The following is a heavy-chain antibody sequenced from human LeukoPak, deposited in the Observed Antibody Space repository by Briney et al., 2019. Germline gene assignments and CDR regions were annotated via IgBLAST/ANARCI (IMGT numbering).Heavy chain of an antibody. D-gene: IGHD1-26*01. V-gene: IGHV3-13*01. CDR3: ARALNGREGFDY. Sequence: GGSLRLSCAASGFTFSSYDMHWVRQATGKGLEWVPAIGTAGDTYYPGSVKGRFTISRENAKNSLYLQMNSLRAGDTAVYYCARALNGREGFDYWGQGTLVTVSS. CDR2: IGTAGDT. CDR1: GFTFSSYD. J-gene: IGHJ4*02.